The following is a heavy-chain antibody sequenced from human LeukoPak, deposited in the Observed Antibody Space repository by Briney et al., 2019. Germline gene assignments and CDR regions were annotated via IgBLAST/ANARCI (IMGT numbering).Heavy chain of an antibody. D-gene: IGHD3-9*01. Sequence: ASVTVSFKASGYIFSDYYMHWVRQAPGQGLAWMGWTNPDTDGTKYAQNFQDRVTLTRDTSTSTAFMEVTSLTSDDTAVYYCARMGAFTDIDYWGQGTLVTVSS. J-gene: IGHJ4*02. CDR2: TNPDTDGT. V-gene: IGHV1-2*02. CDR3: ARMGAFTDIDY. CDR1: GYIFSDYY.